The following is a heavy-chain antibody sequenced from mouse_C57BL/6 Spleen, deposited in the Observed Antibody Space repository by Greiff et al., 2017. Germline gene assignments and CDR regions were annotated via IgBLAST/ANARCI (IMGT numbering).Heavy chain of an antibody. CDR3: ARGVTTKGGYVDY. CDR2: IDPSDSYT. Sequence: QVQLQQPGAELVMPGASVKLSCKASGYTFTSYWMHWVKQRPGQGLEWIGEIDPSDSYTNYNQKFKGKSTLTVDKSSSTAYMQLSSLTSEDSAVYYCARGVTTKGGYVDYWGQGTTLTVSS. V-gene: IGHV1-69*01. D-gene: IGHD2-2*01. J-gene: IGHJ2*01. CDR1: GYTFTSYW.